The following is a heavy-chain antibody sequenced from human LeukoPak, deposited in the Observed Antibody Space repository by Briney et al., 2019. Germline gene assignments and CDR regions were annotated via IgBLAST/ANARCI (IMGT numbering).Heavy chain of an antibody. CDR1: GFTLSTY. CDR2: IGPTAI. D-gene: IGHD5-12*01. CDR3: ASRRLAVATTRAFDC. V-gene: IGHV3-48*03. J-gene: IGHJ4*02. Sequence: GGSLRLSCAASGFTLSTYDEMNWVRQAPGKGLEWVSYIGPTAIHYADSVKGRFTISRDNAKNPLYLQMNSLRAEDTAVYYCASRRLAVATTRAFDCWGQGTLVTVSS.